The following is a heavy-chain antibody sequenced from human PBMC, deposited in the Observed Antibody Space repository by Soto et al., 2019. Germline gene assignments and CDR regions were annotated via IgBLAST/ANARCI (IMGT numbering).Heavy chain of an antibody. CDR3: AVGSVDIVPTGMKPFDP. CDR2: LIPIFGTA. J-gene: IGHJ5*02. Sequence: QVQLVQSGAEVKKPGSSVKVSCKASGGTFSNYAISWVRQAPGQGLEWMGGLIPIFGTANYAQKFQGRVTIAADKSTSAADMELGSLRSEDTAIYYCAVGSVDIVPTGMKPFDPWGQGTLVTVSS. CDR1: GGTFSNYA. V-gene: IGHV1-69*14. D-gene: IGHD5-12*01.